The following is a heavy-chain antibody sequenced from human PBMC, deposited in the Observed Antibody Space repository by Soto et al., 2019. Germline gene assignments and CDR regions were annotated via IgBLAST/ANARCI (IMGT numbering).Heavy chain of an antibody. CDR2: IYTSGST. J-gene: IGHJ5*02. Sequence: PSETLSLTCTVSAGSTSSYSWSWIRQPAGKGLEWIGRIYTSGSTNYNPSLKSRVTMSVDTSKNQFSLKLRSVTAADTAVYYCASKRSAYYDFWSGSWFDTWGQGTLVTVS. CDR1: AGSTSSYS. D-gene: IGHD3-3*01. CDR3: ASKRSAYYDFWSGSWFDT. V-gene: IGHV4-4*07.